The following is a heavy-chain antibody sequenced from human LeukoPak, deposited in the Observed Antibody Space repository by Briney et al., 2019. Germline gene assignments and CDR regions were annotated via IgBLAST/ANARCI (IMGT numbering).Heavy chain of an antibody. CDR3: AKDVRGGCSGGSCYY. D-gene: IGHD2-15*01. J-gene: IGHJ4*02. CDR2: ISGSGGRT. CDR1: GFAFSTYW. V-gene: IGHV3-23*01. Sequence: PGGSLRLSCAASGFAFSTYWMHWVRQAPGKGLEWVSDISGSGGRTYYADSVKGRFTISRDNSKNTVYLQMNSLRAEDTAVYYCAKDVRGGCSGGSCYYWGQGTLVTVSS.